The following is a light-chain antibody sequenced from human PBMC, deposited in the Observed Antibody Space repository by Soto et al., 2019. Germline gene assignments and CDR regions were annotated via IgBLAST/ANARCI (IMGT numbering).Light chain of an antibody. Sequence: QSALTQPPSASGSPGQSVTISCTGTKNDIGVYDFVSWYQHHPGKAPRLIIYEVVQRPSGVPDRFSGSKSGNTASLTVSGLQAADEADYFCQSYAGSNTYVFGSGTKLTV. V-gene: IGLV2-8*01. CDR2: EVV. CDR3: QSYAGSNTYV. CDR1: KNDIGVYDF. J-gene: IGLJ1*01.